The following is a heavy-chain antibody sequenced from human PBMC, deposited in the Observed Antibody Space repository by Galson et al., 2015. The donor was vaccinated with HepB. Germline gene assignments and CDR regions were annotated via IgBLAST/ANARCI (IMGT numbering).Heavy chain of an antibody. CDR2: INHSGST. CDR1: GGSFSGYY. Sequence: ETLSLTCVVYGGSFSGYYWSWIRQPPGKGLEWIGEINHSGSTNYNPSLKSRVTISVDTSKNQFSLKLTSVTAADTAVYYCSRGGIPRGSFQARASVFLGQFDYWSRGTLVTVSS. V-gene: IGHV4-34*01. CDR3: SRGGIPRGSFQARASVFLGQFDY. J-gene: IGHJ4*02. D-gene: IGHD1-14*01.